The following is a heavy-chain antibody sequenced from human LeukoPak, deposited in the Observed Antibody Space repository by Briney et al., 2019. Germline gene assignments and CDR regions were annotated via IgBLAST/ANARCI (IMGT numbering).Heavy chain of an antibody. CDR2: ISYDGSNK. CDR3: AKGLVGATTSGIDY. D-gene: IGHD1-26*01. V-gene: IGHV3-30*18. Sequence: GGSLRLSCAASGFTFSSYGMHWVRQAPGKGLEWVAVISYDGSNKYYADSVKGRFTISRDNSKNTLYLQMNSLRAEDTAVYYCAKGLVGATTSGIDYCGQGTLVTVSS. J-gene: IGHJ4*02. CDR1: GFTFSSYG.